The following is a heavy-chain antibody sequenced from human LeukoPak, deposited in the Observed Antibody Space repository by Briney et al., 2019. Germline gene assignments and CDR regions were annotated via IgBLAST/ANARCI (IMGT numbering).Heavy chain of an antibody. CDR1: GYTFTSYD. J-gene: IGHJ6*02. D-gene: IGHD6-13*01. V-gene: IGHV1-8*01. CDR3: ARLASSSWPLYYYYGMDV. CDR2: MNLNNGNT. Sequence: APVKVSCKASGYTFTSYDINWVRQATGQGLEWMGWMNLNNGNTGYAQKFQGRVTMTRSTSISTAYMELSSLRSEDTAVYYCARLASSSWPLYYYYGMDVWGQGTTVTVSS.